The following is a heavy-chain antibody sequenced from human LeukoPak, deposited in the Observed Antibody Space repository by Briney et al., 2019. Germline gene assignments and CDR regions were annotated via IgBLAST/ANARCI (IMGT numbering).Heavy chain of an antibody. CDR3: ARVGIRLTRIAAAGPTFWYFDL. CDR1: GGTFSNYS. J-gene: IGHJ2*01. V-gene: IGHV1-69*13. Sequence: SVKVSCKASGGTFSNYSIIWVRQAPGQGLEWMGGIIPILGSANYAQKFQGRVTITADESTSTAYMELSSMRSEDTAVYYCARVGIRLTRIAAAGPTFWYFDLWGRGTLVTVSS. D-gene: IGHD6-13*01. CDR2: IIPILGSA.